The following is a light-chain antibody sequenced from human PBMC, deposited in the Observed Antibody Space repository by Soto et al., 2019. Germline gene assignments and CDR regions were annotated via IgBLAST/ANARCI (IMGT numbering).Light chain of an antibody. CDR3: QQYGSSPLT. CDR1: QSVSTNY. Sequence: EIVLTQSPGTLSLSPGQRATLSCRASQSVSTNYLVWYQQKPGQAPRLLIYDASNNATGIPDRFSGSGSGTDFTLTITRLEPEGFAVYYCQQYGSSPLTFGGGTKVEIK. J-gene: IGKJ4*01. CDR2: DAS. V-gene: IGKV3-20*01.